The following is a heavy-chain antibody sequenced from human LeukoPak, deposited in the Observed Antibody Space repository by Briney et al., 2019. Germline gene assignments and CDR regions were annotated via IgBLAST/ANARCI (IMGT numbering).Heavy chain of an antibody. J-gene: IGHJ4*02. Sequence: SETLSLTCAVYGGSFSGYYWSWIRQPPGKGLEWIGEINHSGSTNYNPSLKSRVTISVDTSKNQFSLKLSSVTAADTAVYYCARGLGGGSHFDYRGQGTLVTVSS. CDR2: INHSGST. CDR1: GGSFSGYY. V-gene: IGHV4-34*01. D-gene: IGHD1-26*01. CDR3: ARGLGGGSHFDY.